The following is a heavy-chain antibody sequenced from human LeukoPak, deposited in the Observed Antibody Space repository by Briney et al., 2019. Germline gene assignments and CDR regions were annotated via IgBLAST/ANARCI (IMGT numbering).Heavy chain of an antibody. CDR2: INAGNGNT. CDR1: GYTFTSYA. V-gene: IGHV1-3*01. Sequence: ASVKVSCKASGYTFTSYAMHWVRQAPGQRLEWMGWINAGNGNTKYSQKFQGRVTITRDTSASTAYMELSSLRSEDTAVYYCARGGRGYCSSTSCYGNWFDPWRQRTLASVSS. CDR3: ARGGRGYCSSTSCYGNWFDP. D-gene: IGHD2-2*01. J-gene: IGHJ5*02.